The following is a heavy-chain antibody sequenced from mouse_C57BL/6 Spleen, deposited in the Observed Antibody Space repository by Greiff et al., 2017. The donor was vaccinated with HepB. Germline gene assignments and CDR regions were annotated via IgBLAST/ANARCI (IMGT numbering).Heavy chain of an antibody. D-gene: IGHD2-4*01. CDR2: IYPRDGST. V-gene: IGHV1-78*01. CDR1: GYTFTDHT. J-gene: IGHJ3*01. CDR3: AREEAIYYESFAY. Sequence: QVQLQQSDAELVKPGASVKISCKVSGYTFTDHTIHWMKQRPEQGLEWIGYIYPRDGSTKYNEKFKGKATLTADKSSSTAFMQLISLTSEYSAVYFCAREEAIYYESFAYWGQGTLVTVSA.